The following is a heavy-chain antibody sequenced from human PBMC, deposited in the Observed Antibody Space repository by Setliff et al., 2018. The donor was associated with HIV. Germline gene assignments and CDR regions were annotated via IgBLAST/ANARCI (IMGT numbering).Heavy chain of an antibody. CDR2: THYTGFA. V-gene: IGHV4-39*02. CDR3: TREGRGDPAMATTRIDY. D-gene: IGHD1-1*01. CDR1: GDSISSGSYF. J-gene: IGHJ4*02. Sequence: SETLSLTCSVSGDSISSGSYFWGWIRQTPGKGLEWIGNTHYTGFAYYNPSLKSRVTISLDTSKTHFFLNLTSVTDADTAVYFCTREGRGDPAMATTRIDYWGQGKLVTVSS.